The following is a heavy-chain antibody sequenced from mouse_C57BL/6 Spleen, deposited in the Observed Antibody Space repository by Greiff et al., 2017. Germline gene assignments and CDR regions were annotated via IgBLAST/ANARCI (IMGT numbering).Heavy chain of an antibody. J-gene: IGHJ2*01. V-gene: IGHV1-26*01. D-gene: IGHD1-1*01. CDR1: GYTFTDYY. CDR2: INPNNGGT. CDR3: ARGAYYPY. Sequence: VQLQQSGPELVKPGASVKISCKASGYTFTDYYMNWVKQSHGKSLEWIGDINPNNGGTSYNQKFKGKATLTVDKSSSTAYMELRSLTSEDSAVYYCARGAYYPYWGQGTTLTVSS.